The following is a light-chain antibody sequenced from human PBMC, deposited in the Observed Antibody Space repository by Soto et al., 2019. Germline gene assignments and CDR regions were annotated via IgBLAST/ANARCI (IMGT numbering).Light chain of an antibody. V-gene: IGKV4-1*01. Sequence: DIVMTQSPDSLAVSLGERATINCKSSQSVLYNSNNKNYLAWYQQKAGQPPKLLIYWASTRESGVPDRFSGSGSGTDFTLTITSLQAEDVAVYYCQQFYSTPLTLGGGTKVDIK. J-gene: IGKJ4*01. CDR2: WAS. CDR3: QQFYSTPLT. CDR1: QSVLYNSNNKNY.